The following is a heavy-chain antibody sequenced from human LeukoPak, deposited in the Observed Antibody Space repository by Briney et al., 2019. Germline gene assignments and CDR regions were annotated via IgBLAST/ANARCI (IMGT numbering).Heavy chain of an antibody. CDR2: IFYSGST. D-gene: IGHD3-22*01. Sequence: SETLSLTCTVSGGSMSNYYWSWFRQPPGKGLEYIGYIFYSGSTNYNPSLKSRVTISVDTSKNQFSLRLSSVTAADTAVYYCARVDSTGFWGPTTPDYWGQGTLVTVSS. CDR3: ARVDSTGFWGPTTPDY. CDR1: GGSMSNYY. J-gene: IGHJ4*02. V-gene: IGHV4-59*01.